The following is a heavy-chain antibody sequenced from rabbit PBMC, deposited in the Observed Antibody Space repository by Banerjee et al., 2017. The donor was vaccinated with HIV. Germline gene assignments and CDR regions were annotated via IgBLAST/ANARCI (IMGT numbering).Heavy chain of an antibody. V-gene: IGHV1S40*01. CDR3: ARDLAGVIGWNFGL. J-gene: IGHJ4*01. CDR1: GSDISSNA. CDR2: IYVGSGNT. D-gene: IGHD4-1*01. Sequence: QSLEESGGGLVQPEGSLTLTCKASGSDISSNAMCWVRQAPGKGLEWIACIYVGSGNTYYASWAKGRFTISKTSSTTVTLQMTSLTAADTATYFCARDLAGVIGWNFGLWGPGTLVTVS.